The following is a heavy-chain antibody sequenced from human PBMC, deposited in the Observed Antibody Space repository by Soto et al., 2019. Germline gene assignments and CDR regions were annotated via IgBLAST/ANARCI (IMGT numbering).Heavy chain of an antibody. D-gene: IGHD6-13*01. CDR2: IYYSGST. Sequence: PSETLSLTCTVSGGSVSSGSYYWSWIRQPPGKGLEWIGYIYYSGSTSYNPSLKSRVTISVDTSKNQFSLKLSSVTAADTAVYYCARGRIAEAGGNWFDPWGQGTLVTVSS. V-gene: IGHV4-61*01. J-gene: IGHJ5*02. CDR1: GGSVSSGSYY. CDR3: ARGRIAEAGGNWFDP.